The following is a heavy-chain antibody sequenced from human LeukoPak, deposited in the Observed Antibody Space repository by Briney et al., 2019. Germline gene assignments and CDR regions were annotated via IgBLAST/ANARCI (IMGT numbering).Heavy chain of an antibody. J-gene: IGHJ4*02. D-gene: IGHD3-10*01. CDR3: AREKPGSGSYPDY. CDR2: IYYSGST. Sequence: PSETLSLTCTVSGGSISSSSYYWGWIRQPPGKGLEWIGSIYYSGSTYYNPSLKSRVTISVDTSKSQFSLKLSSVTAADTAVYYCAREKPGSGSYPDYWGQGTLVTVSS. CDR1: GGSISSSSYY. V-gene: IGHV4-39*07.